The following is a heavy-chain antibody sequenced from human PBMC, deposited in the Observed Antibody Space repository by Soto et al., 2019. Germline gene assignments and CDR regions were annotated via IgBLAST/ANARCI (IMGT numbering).Heavy chain of an antibody. CDR1: GGSLTSNNW. D-gene: IGHD1-7*01. CDR3: ASRDPGTSVDY. J-gene: IGHJ4*02. Sequence: ETLSLTCALSGGSLTSNNWWTWVRQPPGQGLEWIGEIYRTGSTNYNPSLKSRVTISLDKSENQFSLKVTSLTAADTAVYYCASRDPGTSVDYWGQGTLVTVSS. CDR2: IYRTGST. V-gene: IGHV4-4*02.